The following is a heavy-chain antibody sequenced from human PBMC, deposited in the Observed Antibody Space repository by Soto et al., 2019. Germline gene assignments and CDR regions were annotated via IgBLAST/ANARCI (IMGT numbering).Heavy chain of an antibody. CDR2: INHSGST. CDR3: ARKRKVTTGGFDY. J-gene: IGHJ4*02. Sequence: SETLSLTCAVYGGSFSGYYWSWIRQPPGKGLEWIGEINHSGSTNYNPSLKSRVTISVDTSKNQFSLKLSSVTAADTAVYYCARKRKVTTGGFDYWGQGTLVTVSS. D-gene: IGHD4-17*01. V-gene: IGHV4-34*01. CDR1: GGSFSGYY.